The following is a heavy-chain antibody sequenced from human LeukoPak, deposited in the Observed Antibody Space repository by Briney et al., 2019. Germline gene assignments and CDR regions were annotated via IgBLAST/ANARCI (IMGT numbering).Heavy chain of an antibody. J-gene: IGHJ6*02. CDR2: ISAYNGNT. Sequence: ASVKVSCKASGYTFTSYGISWVRQAPGQGLEWMGWISAYNGNTNYAQKLQGRVTMTTDTSTSTAYMELRSLRSDDTAVYYCARNPVMVRGVMVSPARLYYYGMDVWGQGTTVIVSS. D-gene: IGHD3-10*01. V-gene: IGHV1-18*01. CDR1: GYTFTSYG. CDR3: ARNPVMVRGVMVSPARLYYYGMDV.